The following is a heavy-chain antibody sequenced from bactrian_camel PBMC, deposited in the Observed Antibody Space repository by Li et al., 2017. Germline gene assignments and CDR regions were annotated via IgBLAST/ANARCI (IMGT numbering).Heavy chain of an antibody. CDR1: GYPYTAGC. V-gene: IGHV3S53*01. D-gene: IGHD2*01. CDR2: IASDGTI. Sequence: QLVESGGGSVQAGGSLRLSCTVSGYPYTAGCLAWFRQAPGKEREGVAGIASDGTIGYADSVKGRFTISQDNAKSTLYLQMNSLKPEDTAMYYCVANTERWCAVVVGGLVTTGRYYQGQGTQVTVS. J-gene: IGHJ4*01. CDR3: VANTERWCAVVVGGLVTTGRYY.